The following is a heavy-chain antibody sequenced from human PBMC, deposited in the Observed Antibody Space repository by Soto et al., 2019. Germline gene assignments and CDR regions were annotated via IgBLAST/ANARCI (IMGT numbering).Heavy chain of an antibody. D-gene: IGHD3-22*01. Sequence: QITLKESGPTLVKPTQTLTLTCTFSGFSLSTSGVGVGWIRQPPGKALEWLALIYWDDDKRYSPSLKSRLTITKDTSKNQVVLTMTNMDPVDTATYYCAHRPYYYDSSGYSPFDYWGQGTLVTVSS. CDR3: AHRPYYYDSSGYSPFDY. V-gene: IGHV2-5*02. J-gene: IGHJ4*02. CDR1: GFSLSTSGVG. CDR2: IYWDDDK.